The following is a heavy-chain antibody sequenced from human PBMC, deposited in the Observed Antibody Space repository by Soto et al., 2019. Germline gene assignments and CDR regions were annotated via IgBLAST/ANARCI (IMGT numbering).Heavy chain of an antibody. J-gene: IGHJ3*02. D-gene: IGHD2-15*01. CDR1: GFTFSSYA. Sequence: GGSLRLSCAASGFTFSSYAMSWVRQAPGKGLEWVSGISGSGGATYYADSVKGRFTISRDNSKNTLYLQMNSLRAEDTAVYCCSRDRYCSGGSCYSEWAFDIWGQGTMVTVSS. CDR2: ISGSGGAT. V-gene: IGHV3-23*01. CDR3: SRDRYCSGGSCYSEWAFDI.